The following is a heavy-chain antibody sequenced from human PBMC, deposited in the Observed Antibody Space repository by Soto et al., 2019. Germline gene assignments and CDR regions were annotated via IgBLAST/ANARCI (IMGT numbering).Heavy chain of an antibody. CDR1: GFTVSSNY. J-gene: IGHJ5*02. CDR2: IYSGGST. V-gene: IGHV3-66*01. D-gene: IGHD2-2*01. Sequence: GGSLRLSCAASGFTVSSNYMSWVRQAPGKGLEWVSVIYSGGSTYYADSVKGRFTISRDNSKNTLYLQMNSLRAEDMAVYYCARESIVVPAAPNGYPWGQGTLVTVSS. CDR3: ARESIVVPAAPNGYP.